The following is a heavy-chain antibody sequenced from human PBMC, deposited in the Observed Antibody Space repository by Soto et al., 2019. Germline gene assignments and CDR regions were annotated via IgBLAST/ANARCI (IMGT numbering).Heavy chain of an antibody. J-gene: IGHJ4*02. V-gene: IGHV4-34*01. D-gene: IGHD3-3*01. CDR3: ARGRDYDFWSGYYRGQPFDY. CDR2: INHSGST. CDR1: GGSFSGYY. Sequence: SETLSLTCAVYGGSFSGYYWSWIRQPPGKGLEWIGEINHSGSTNYNPSLKSRVTISVDTSRNQFSLKLSSVTAADTAVYYCARGRDYDFWSGYYRGQPFDYWGQGTLVTVSS.